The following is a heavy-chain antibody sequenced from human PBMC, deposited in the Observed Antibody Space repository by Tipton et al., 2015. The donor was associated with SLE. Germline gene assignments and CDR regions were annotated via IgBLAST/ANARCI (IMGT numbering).Heavy chain of an antibody. CDR1: GGSIRSYY. V-gene: IGHV4-59*01. J-gene: IGHJ6*03. CDR2: IYHSGST. CDR3: ARSPPTTSWAYYMDV. Sequence: TLSLTCTVSGGSIRSYYWSWIRQPPGKGLEWIGYIYHSGSTNYSPSLESRVSISVDTSKNQFSLKLTSVTAADTAVYFCARSPPTTSWAYYMDVWGEGMTVTV. D-gene: IGHD2-21*01.